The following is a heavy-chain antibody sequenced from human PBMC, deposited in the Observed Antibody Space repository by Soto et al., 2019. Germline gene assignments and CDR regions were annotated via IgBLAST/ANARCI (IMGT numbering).Heavy chain of an antibody. J-gene: IGHJ4*02. CDR2: ISGSGGST. V-gene: IGHV3-23*01. CDR3: AKDVAPGPRLYYFDY. CDR1: GFTFSSYA. Sequence: GGSLRLSCAASGFTFSSYAMSWVRQAPGKGLEWVSAISGSGGSTYYADSVKGRFTISRDNSKNTLYLQMNSLRAEDTALYCCAKDVAPGPRLYYFDYWGQGTLVTVSS. D-gene: IGHD2-21*01.